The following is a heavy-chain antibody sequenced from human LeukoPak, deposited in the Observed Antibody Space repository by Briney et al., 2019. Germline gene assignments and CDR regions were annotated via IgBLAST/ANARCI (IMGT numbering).Heavy chain of an antibody. D-gene: IGHD3-22*01. J-gene: IGHJ1*01. CDR2: IKQDGSEK. V-gene: IGHV3-7*01. CDR3: ARDRLLYYYDSGPTGHFQH. CDR1: GFTFSSYW. Sequence: QPGGSLRLSCAASGFTFSSYWMSWVRQAPGKGLEWVANIKQDGSEKYYVDSVKGRFTISRDNAKNSLYLQMSSLRADDTAVYYCARDRLLYYYDSGPTGHFQHWGQGTLVTV.